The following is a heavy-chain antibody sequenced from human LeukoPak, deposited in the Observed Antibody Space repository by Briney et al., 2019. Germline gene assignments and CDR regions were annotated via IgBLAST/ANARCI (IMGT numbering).Heavy chain of an antibody. D-gene: IGHD5-12*01. CDR3: ARGPGYSGYVDY. CDR2: ITYSGGGT. V-gene: IGHV3-23*01. CDR1: AFTFSSYA. Sequence: GGSLRLSCAASAFTFSSYAMSWVRQAPGKGLEWVSSITYSGGGTYYADSVKGRFTLSRDNSKNTLYLQMNSLRAEDTAVYYCARGPGYSGYVDYWGQGTLVTVSS. J-gene: IGHJ4*02.